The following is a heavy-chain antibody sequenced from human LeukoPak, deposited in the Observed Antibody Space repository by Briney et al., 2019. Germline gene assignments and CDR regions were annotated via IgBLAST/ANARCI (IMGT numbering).Heavy chain of an antibody. J-gene: IGHJ4*02. CDR2: IYYSGST. V-gene: IGHV4-59*08. CDR3: ARHRTPSSPYY. Sequence: SETLSLTCTVSGGSISSYYWSWIRQPPGKGLEWIGYIYYSGSTNYNPSLKSRVTISVDTSKNQFSLKLSSVTAADTAMYYCARHRTPSSPYYWGQGTLVTVSS. D-gene: IGHD6-6*01. CDR1: GGSISSYY.